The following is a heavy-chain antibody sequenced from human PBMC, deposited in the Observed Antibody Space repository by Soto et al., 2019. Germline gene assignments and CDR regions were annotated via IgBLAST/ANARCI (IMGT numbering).Heavy chain of an antibody. CDR3: ASAVAVAADFDY. CDR1: GYTFTGYA. Sequence: QVQLVQSGAEEKKPGASVKVSCKASGYTFTGYAMHWVRQAPGQRLEWMGWINAGNGNTKYSQKFQGRVTITRTTSASTAYMELSSLSSEDTAVYYCASAVAVAADFDYWGQGTLVTVSS. CDR2: INAGNGNT. V-gene: IGHV1-3*05. J-gene: IGHJ4*02. D-gene: IGHD6-19*01.